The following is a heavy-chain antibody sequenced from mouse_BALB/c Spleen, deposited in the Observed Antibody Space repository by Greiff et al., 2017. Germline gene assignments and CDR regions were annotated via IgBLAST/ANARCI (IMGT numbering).Heavy chain of an antibody. CDR3: AKGRIYYDYDFDY. CDR1: GYTFTSYV. Sequence: VQLQQSGPELVKPGASVKMSCKASGYTFTSYVMHWVKQKPGQGLEWIGYINPYNDGTKYNEKFKGKATLTSDKSSSTAYMELSSLTSEDSAVYYCAKGRIYYDYDFDYWGQGTTLTVSS. V-gene: IGHV1-14*01. D-gene: IGHD2-4*01. CDR2: INPYNDGT. J-gene: IGHJ2*01.